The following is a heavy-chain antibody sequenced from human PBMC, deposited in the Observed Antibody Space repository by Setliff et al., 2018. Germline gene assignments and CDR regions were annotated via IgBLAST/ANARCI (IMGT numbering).Heavy chain of an antibody. V-gene: IGHV4-61*01. CDR3: ARGGTFRYFDY. Sequence: SETLSLTCTVSGASISSGTYYWAWIRQPPGKGLEWIGYVYYSGTAYYNPSLKSRVTVIVDTSKNQFSLRLSSVTAADTAVYYCARGGTFRYFDYWGQGTPVTVSS. J-gene: IGHJ4*02. CDR2: VYYSGTA. D-gene: IGHD5-12*01. CDR1: GASISSGTYY.